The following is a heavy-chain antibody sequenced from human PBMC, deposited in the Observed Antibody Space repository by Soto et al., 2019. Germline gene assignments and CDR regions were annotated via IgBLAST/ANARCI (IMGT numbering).Heavy chain of an antibody. V-gene: IGHV3-23*01. CDR1: GFTFTSYA. CDR3: AKGGYGDYSSDF. J-gene: IGHJ4*02. CDR2: MSGIGDST. D-gene: IGHD4-17*01. Sequence: EVQLSESGGGLVQPGGSLRLSCAASGFTFTSYALNWVRQAPGKGLEWVSGMSGIGDSTYNADSVKGRFTISRDISKNTLYLQMNNLRAEDTAVYYCAKGGYGDYSSDFWGQGTLVTVSS.